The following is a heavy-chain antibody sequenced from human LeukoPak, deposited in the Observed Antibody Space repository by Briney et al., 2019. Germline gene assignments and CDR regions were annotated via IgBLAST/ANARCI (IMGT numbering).Heavy chain of an antibody. CDR2: ITWNSGDI. Sequence: PGGSLRLSCAASGFTFSSYSMNWVRQAPGKGLEWVSSITWNSGDIAYADSVKGRFTISRDNAKNSLYLQMNTLRTEDTALYYCAKDSSSSSFYIDCWGQGTLVTVSS. J-gene: IGHJ4*02. D-gene: IGHD6-6*01. CDR1: GFTFSSYS. CDR3: AKDSSSSSFYIDC. V-gene: IGHV3-9*01.